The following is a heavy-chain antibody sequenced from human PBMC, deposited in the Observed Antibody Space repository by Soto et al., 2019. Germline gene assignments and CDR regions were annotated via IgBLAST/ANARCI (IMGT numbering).Heavy chain of an antibody. V-gene: IGHV3-11*01. J-gene: IGHJ5*02. Sequence: GGSLRLSCAASGFTFSDYYMSWIRQAPGKGLEWVSYISSIGSTIYYADSVKGRFTISRDNAKNSLYLQMNSLRAEDTAVYYCARDLVSSSWSNWFDPWGQGTLVTVSS. CDR3: ARDLVSSSWSNWFDP. CDR2: ISSIGSTI. CDR1: GFTFSDYY. D-gene: IGHD6-13*01.